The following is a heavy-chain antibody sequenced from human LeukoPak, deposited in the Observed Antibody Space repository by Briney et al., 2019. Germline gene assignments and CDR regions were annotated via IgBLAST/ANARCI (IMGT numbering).Heavy chain of an antibody. D-gene: IGHD1-26*01. CDR3: ARSWAAKWELPRQFDS. V-gene: IGHV4-4*07. Sequence: SETLSLTCTVSGGSMNNYYWNWIRQSPRKALNWFDLFFSRGTTNFNPSFRSRLTMSIDTSGNQFSLRLTSMTAADTAVYFCARSWAAKWELPRQFDSWGQGRLVTVSS. J-gene: IGHJ4*02. CDR2: FFSRGTT. CDR1: GGSMNNYY.